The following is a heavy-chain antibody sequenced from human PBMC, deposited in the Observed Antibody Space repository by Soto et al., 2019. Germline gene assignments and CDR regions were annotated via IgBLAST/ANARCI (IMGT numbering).Heavy chain of an antibody. CDR3: ASRIVQGYYYYGMDV. D-gene: IGHD2-2*01. J-gene: IGHJ6*02. V-gene: IGHV5-10-1*01. CDR2: IDPSDSYT. Sequence: GESLKISCKGSGYSFTSYLISRVRQMPGKGLERMGRIDPSDSYTNYSPSFQGHVTISADKSISTAYLQWSSLKASDTAMYYCASRIVQGYYYYGMDVWGQGTTVTVSS. CDR1: GYSFTSYL.